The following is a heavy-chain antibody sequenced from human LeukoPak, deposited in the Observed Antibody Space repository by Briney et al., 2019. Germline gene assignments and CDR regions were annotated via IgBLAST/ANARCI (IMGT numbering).Heavy chain of an antibody. CDR3: ARGRKRGAAAGPVFDY. CDR2: INHSGST. CDR1: GGSLSGYY. V-gene: IGHV4-34*01. D-gene: IGHD6-13*01. Sequence: SETLSLTCAVYGGSLSGYYWSWIRQPPGKGLEWIGEINHSGSTNYNPSLKSRVTISVDTSKNQFSLKLSSVTAADTAVYYCARGRKRGAAAGPVFDYWGQGTLVTVSS. J-gene: IGHJ4*02.